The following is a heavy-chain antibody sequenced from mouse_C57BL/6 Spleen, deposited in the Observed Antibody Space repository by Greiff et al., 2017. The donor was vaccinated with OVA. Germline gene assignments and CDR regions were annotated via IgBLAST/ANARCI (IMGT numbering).Heavy chain of an antibody. D-gene: IGHD2-5*01. CDR1: GYTFTSYG. J-gene: IGHJ1*03. CDR2: IYPRSGNT. Sequence: QVQLQQSGAELARPGASVKLSCKASGYTFTSYGISWVKQRTGQGLEWIGEIYPRSGNTYYNEKFKGKATLTADKSSSTAYMELRSLTSEDSAVYFCARRGYSNYEYFDVWGTGTTVTVSS. CDR3: ARRGYSNYEYFDV. V-gene: IGHV1-81*01.